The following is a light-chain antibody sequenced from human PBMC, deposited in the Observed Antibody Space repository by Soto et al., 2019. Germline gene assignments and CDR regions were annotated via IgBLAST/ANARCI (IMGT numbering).Light chain of an antibody. Sequence: ENVLTQSPGTLSVSPGERATLSCRASQSVTSNYLAWYQQKPGQAPRLLIYSASSRATGIPDRFSGSGSGTDFTLTISRLEPEDFAVYYCQQYGGSPLTFGQGTKEDIK. J-gene: IGKJ1*01. V-gene: IGKV3-20*01. CDR1: QSVTSNY. CDR2: SAS. CDR3: QQYGGSPLT.